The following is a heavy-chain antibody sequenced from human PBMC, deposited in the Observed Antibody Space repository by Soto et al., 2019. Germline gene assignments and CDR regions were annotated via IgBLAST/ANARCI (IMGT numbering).Heavy chain of an antibody. J-gene: IGHJ5*02. V-gene: IGHV1-3*01. CDR1: GYTFTSYA. CDR3: ARGGASSKWFDT. Sequence: ASVKVSCKASGYTFTSYAMHWVRQAPGQRLEWMGWINAGNGNTKYSQKFQGRVTITRDTSASTAYMELSSLRSEDTAVYYCARGGASSKWFDTWGQGTLVTVSS. CDR2: INAGNGNT.